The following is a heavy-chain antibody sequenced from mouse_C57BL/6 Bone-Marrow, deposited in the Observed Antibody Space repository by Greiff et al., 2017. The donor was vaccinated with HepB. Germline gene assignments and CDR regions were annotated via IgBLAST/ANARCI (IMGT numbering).Heavy chain of an antibody. CDR1: GFSLTSYG. CDR3: AREAYYSNLYAMDY. D-gene: IGHD2-5*01. CDR2: IWSGGST. Sequence: QVQLQQSGPGLVQPSQSLSITCTVSGFSLTSYGVHWVRQSPGKGLEWLGVIWSGGSTDYNAAFISRLSISKDNSKSQVFFKMNSLQADDTAIYYCAREAYYSNLYAMDYWGQGTSVTVSS. J-gene: IGHJ4*01. V-gene: IGHV2-2*01.